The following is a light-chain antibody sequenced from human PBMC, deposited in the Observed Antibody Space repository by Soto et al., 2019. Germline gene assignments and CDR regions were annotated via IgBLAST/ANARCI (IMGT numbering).Light chain of an antibody. CDR2: GAS. V-gene: IGKV3-20*01. CDR3: PQYGSSVT. J-gene: IGKJ1*01. CDR1: QSVSNNY. Sequence: EIVLTQSPGTLSLSPGERATLSCRASQSVSNNYLACYQQKPGQAPRLLIYGASNRATGIPDRFSGSGSGSDFTLTISRLEPEDFAVYYGPQYGSSVTFGHGTKVEIK.